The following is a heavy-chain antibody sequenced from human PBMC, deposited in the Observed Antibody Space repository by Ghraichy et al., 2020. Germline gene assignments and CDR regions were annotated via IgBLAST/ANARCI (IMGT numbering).Heavy chain of an antibody. CDR3: ARVRRKPNCSSTSCRYIGRNYYYYYGMDV. V-gene: IGHV1-8*01. J-gene: IGHJ6*02. CDR1: GYTFTSYD. Sequence: ASVKVSCKASGYTFTSYDINWVRQATGQGLEWMGWMNPNSGNTGYAQKFQGRVTMTRNTSISTAYMELSSLRSEDTAVYYCARVRRKPNCSSTSCRYIGRNYYYYYGMDVWGQGTTVTVSS. CDR2: MNPNSGNT. D-gene: IGHD2-2*01.